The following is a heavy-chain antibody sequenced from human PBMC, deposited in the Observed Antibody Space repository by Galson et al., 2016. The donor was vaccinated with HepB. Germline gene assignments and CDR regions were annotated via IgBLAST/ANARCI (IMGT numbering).Heavy chain of an antibody. V-gene: IGHV6-1*01. CDR3: ARDTSTWAGLGTEYFHH. D-gene: IGHD2-2*01. Sequence: CAISGDSVSSNAAIWNWIRQSPSRGLEWLGRTYYRSKWYNHYAVSVKSRITIDPDTSRNQISLQLNSVTPEDTAVYYCARDTSTWAGLGTEYFHHWGQGTLVTVSS. CDR1: GDSVSSNAAI. J-gene: IGHJ1*01. CDR2: TYYRSKWYN.